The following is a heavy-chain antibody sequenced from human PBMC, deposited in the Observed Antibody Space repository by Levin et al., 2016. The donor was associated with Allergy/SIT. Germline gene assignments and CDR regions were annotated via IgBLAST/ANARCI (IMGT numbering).Heavy chain of an antibody. Sequence: ASVKVSCKASGYTFSSYGISWLRQAPGQGLEWMGWISAYNGNTNYAQKFQGRVSMTTDTSTSTVYLELRSLRSDDTAVYYCARERSYGSGYFDYWGQGTLVAVSS. D-gene: IGHD5-18*01. J-gene: IGHJ4*02. V-gene: IGHV1-18*01. CDR2: ISAYNGNT. CDR1: GYTFSSYG. CDR3: ARERSYGSGYFDY.